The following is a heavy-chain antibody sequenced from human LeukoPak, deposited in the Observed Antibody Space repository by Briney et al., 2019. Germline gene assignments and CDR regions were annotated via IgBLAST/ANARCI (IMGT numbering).Heavy chain of an antibody. CDR2: ISAYNGNT. CDR3: ARHGGGDSTYYYGMDV. D-gene: IGHD2-21*02. Sequence: ASVKVSCKASGYTFTSYGISWVRQAPGQGLGWMGWISAYNGNTNYAQKLQGRVTMTTDTSTSTAYMELRSLRSDDTAVYYCARHGGGDSTYYYGMDVWGQGTTVTVSS. V-gene: IGHV1-18*01. J-gene: IGHJ6*02. CDR1: GYTFTSYG.